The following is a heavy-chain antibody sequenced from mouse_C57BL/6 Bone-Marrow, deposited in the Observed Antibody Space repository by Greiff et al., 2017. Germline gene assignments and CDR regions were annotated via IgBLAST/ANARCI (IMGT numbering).Heavy chain of an antibody. J-gene: IGHJ2*01. CDR3: ARGGDY. CDR2: IYPGDGDT. V-gene: IGHV1-82*01. Sequence: QVQLQQSGPELVKHGASVKISCKASGYAFSSSWMNWVKQRPGKGLEWIGRIYPGDGDTNYNGKFKGKATLTADKSSSTAYMQLSSLTSEDSAVYFCARGGDYWGQGTTLTVSS. CDR1: GYAFSSSW.